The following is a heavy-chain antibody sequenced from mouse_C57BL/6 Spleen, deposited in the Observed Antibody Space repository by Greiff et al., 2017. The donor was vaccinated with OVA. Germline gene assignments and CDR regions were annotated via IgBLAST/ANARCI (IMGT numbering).Heavy chain of an antibody. V-gene: IGHV5-6*02. Sequence: EVKVVESGGDLVKPGGSLKLSCAASGFTFSSYGMSWVRQTPDKRLEWVATISSGGSYTYYPDSVKGRFTISRDNAKNTLYLQMSSLKSEDTAMYYCARRDGNSYYFDYWGQGTTLTVSS. D-gene: IGHD2-1*01. CDR2: ISSGGSYT. J-gene: IGHJ2*01. CDR3: ARRDGNSYYFDY. CDR1: GFTFSSYG.